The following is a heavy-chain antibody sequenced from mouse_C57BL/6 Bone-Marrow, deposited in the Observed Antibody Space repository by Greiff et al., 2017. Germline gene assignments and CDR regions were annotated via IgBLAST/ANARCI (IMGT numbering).Heavy chain of an antibody. CDR1: GYTFTSYW. CDR3: ARHYDYGAWFAY. CDR2: IDPSDSET. J-gene: IGHJ3*01. Sequence: VQLQQPGAELVRPGSSVKLSCKASGYTFTSYWMHWVKQRPIQGLEWIGNIDPSDSETHYNQKFKDKATLTVDKSSSTAYMQLSSLTSEDSAVYYCARHYDYGAWFAYWGQGTLVTVSA. V-gene: IGHV1-52*01. D-gene: IGHD2-4*01.